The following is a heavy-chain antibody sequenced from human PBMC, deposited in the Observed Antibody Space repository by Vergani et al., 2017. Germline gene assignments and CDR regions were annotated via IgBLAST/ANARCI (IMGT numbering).Heavy chain of an antibody. D-gene: IGHD3-10*01. Sequence: EVQLVESGGGLVKPGGSLRLSCAASGFTFSSYSMNWVRQAPGKGLEWVSSISSISSYIYYADSVKGRFTISRDNAKNALYLQMNSLRAEDTAVYYCAGKIGSGSSIDYWGQGTLVTVSS. V-gene: IGHV3-21*01. CDR3: AGKIGSGSSIDY. J-gene: IGHJ4*02. CDR1: GFTFSSYS. CDR2: ISSISSYI.